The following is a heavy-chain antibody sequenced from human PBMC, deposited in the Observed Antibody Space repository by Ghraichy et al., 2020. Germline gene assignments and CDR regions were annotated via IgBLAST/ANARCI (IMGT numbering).Heavy chain of an antibody. Sequence: ASVKVSCKASGYTFTSYAMNWVRQAPGHGLEWMGWINTNTGNPTYAQGFTGWFVFSLDTSVSTAYLQISTLKAEDTAVYYCARSEVAGTDYWGQGTLVTVSS. CDR2: INTNTGNP. CDR3: ARSEVAGTDY. V-gene: IGHV7-4-1*02. D-gene: IGHD6-19*01. J-gene: IGHJ4*02. CDR1: GYTFTSYA.